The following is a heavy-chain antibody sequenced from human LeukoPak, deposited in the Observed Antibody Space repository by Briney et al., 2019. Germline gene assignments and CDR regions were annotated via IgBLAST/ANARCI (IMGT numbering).Heavy chain of an antibody. CDR3: AREGYNWNEFDY. CDR2: INHSGST. D-gene: IGHD1-1*01. J-gene: IGHJ4*02. V-gene: IGHV4-34*01. CDR1: GGSFSGYY. Sequence: SETLSLTCAVYGGSFSGYYWRWIRQPPGKGLEWIGEINHSGSTNYNPSLKSRVTISVDTSKNQFSLKLSSVTAADTAVYYCAREGYNWNEFDYWGQGTLVTVSS.